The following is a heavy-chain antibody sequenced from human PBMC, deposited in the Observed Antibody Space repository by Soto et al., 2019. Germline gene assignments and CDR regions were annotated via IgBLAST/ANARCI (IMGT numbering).Heavy chain of an antibody. CDR2: IYYSGST. V-gene: IGHV4-59*01. CDR3: ASRGSGASPPDDAFDI. J-gene: IGHJ3*02. Sequence: SETLSLTCTVSGGSISSYYWSWIRQPPGKGLEWIGYIYYSGSTNYNPSLKSRVTISVDTSKNQFSLKLSSVTAADTAVYYCASRGSGASPPDDAFDIWGQGTMVTVSS. D-gene: IGHD2-15*01. CDR1: GGSISSYY.